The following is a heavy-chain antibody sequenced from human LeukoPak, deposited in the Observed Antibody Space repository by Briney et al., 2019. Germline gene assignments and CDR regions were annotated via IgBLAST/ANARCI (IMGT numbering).Heavy chain of an antibody. CDR2: ISYDGSNK. CDR3: AKDRDGSYCVDY. Sequence: GGSLRLSCAASGFTFSSYGMHWVRQAPGKGLEWVAVISYDGSNKYYADSVKGRFTISRDYSTNTLYLQMNSLRAEDTAMYYCAKDRDGSYCVDYWGQGTLVAVSS. D-gene: IGHD1-26*01. CDR1: GFTFSSYG. J-gene: IGHJ4*02. V-gene: IGHV3-30*18.